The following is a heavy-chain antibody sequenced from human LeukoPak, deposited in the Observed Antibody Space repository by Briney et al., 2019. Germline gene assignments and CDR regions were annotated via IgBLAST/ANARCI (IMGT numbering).Heavy chain of an antibody. V-gene: IGHV3-23*01. CDR2: ISGSGGST. J-gene: IGHJ4*02. CDR3: AKGDHYYGSGSYYGD. Sequence: GGSLRLSCAASGFTFSSYGMSWVRQAPGKGLEWVSAISGSGGSTYYADSVKGRFTISRDNSKNTLYLQMNSLRAEDTAVYYCAKGDHYYGSGSYYGDWGQGTLVTVSS. CDR1: GFTFSSYG. D-gene: IGHD3-10*01.